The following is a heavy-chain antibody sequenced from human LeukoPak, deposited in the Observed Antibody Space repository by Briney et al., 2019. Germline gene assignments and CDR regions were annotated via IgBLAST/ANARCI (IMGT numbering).Heavy chain of an antibody. Sequence: GGSLRLSCAASGFTLSSYWMSWVRQAPGKGLEWVANIKKDGSEKYYVDSVKGRFTISRDNAKNSLYLQMNSLRAEDTAVYYCPRGYNYGTFWGQGTLVTVSS. D-gene: IGHD5-18*01. CDR2: IKKDGSEK. CDR1: GFTLSSYW. J-gene: IGHJ4*02. CDR3: PRGYNYGTF. V-gene: IGHV3-7*04.